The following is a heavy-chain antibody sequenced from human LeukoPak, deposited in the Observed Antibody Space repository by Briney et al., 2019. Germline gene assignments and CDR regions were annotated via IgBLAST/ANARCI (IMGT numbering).Heavy chain of an antibody. CDR3: ARDRRWGFNYYYYGMDV. J-gene: IGHJ6*02. D-gene: IGHD3-16*01. CDR1: GGSISSYY. CDR2: IYYSGST. V-gene: IGHV4-59*12. Sequence: SETLSLTCTVSGGSISSYYWSWIRQPPGKGLEWIGYIYYSGSTNYNPSLKSRVTISVDTSKNQFSLKLSSVTAADTAVYYCARDRRWGFNYYYYGMDVWGQGTTVTVSS.